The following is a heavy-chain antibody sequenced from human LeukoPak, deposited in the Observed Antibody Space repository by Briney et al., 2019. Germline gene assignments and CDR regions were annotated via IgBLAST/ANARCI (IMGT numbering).Heavy chain of an antibody. CDR2: ITNWSGTI. CDR3: ARSDAPMDKHFDY. D-gene: IGHD3-10*01. CDR1: GFAFSDYN. Sequence: PGGPLRLSCAASGFAFSDYNMNWVRQAPGKGLEWVSYITNWSGTIYYADSVKGRFTISRDNAKNSLYLQMNSLRAEDTAVYYCARSDAPMDKHFDYWGQGTLVTVSS. V-gene: IGHV3-48*04. J-gene: IGHJ4*02.